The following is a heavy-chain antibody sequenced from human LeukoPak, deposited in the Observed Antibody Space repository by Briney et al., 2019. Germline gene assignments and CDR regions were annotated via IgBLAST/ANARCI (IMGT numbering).Heavy chain of an antibody. J-gene: IGHJ4*02. D-gene: IGHD5-12*01. CDR2: ISSSSSTI. CDR3: ARDQGYSSYDFLDY. CDR1: GFTFSSYS. V-gene: IGHV3-48*01. Sequence: GGSLRLSCAASGFTFSSYSMNWVRQAPGKGLEWVSYISSSSSTIYYADSVKGRFTISRDNAKNSLYLQMNSLRAEDTAVYYCARDQGYSSYDFLDYWGQGTLVTVSS.